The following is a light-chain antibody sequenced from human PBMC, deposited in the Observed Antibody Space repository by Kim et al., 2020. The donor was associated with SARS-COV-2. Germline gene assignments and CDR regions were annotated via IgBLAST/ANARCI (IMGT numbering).Light chain of an antibody. CDR2: DAS. CDR1: QDITKY. J-gene: IGKJ4*01. V-gene: IGKV1-33*01. Sequence: DIQMTQSPSSLSASVGDTVTITCRASQDITKYLNWCQQKPGKAPQLLIYDASTLETGVPSRFSGSGSGTEFTFTISSLQPEDVATYYCQHYNIVPLRFVGGTPVGIK. CDR3: QHYNIVPLR.